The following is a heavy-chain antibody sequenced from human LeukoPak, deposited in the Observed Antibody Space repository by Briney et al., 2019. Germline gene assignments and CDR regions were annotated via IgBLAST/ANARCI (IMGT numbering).Heavy chain of an antibody. J-gene: IGHJ4*02. CDR2: INPNSGGT. Sequence: ASVKVSCKASGYTLTDYYMHWVRQAPGQGLEWMGRINPNSGGTNYAQKFQGRVTMTRDTSISTVYMELSRLRSDDTAVYYCARDGLYSSSWYVDWGQGTLVTVSS. CDR3: ARDGLYSSSWYVD. V-gene: IGHV1-2*06. CDR1: GYTLTDYY. D-gene: IGHD6-13*01.